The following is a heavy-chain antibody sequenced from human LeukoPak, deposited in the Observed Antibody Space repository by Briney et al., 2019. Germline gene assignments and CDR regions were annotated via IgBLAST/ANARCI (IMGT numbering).Heavy chain of an antibody. CDR1: GFTFSSYA. CDR2: ISYDGSNK. V-gene: IGHV3-30*04. Sequence: PGGSLRLSCAASGFTFSSYAMHWVRQAPGKGLEWVTVISYDGSNKYYADSVKGRFTISRDNAKNSLYLQMNSLRAEDTAVYYCARTPTGYSSGWLGYWGQGTLVTVSS. D-gene: IGHD6-19*01. CDR3: ARTPTGYSSGWLGY. J-gene: IGHJ4*02.